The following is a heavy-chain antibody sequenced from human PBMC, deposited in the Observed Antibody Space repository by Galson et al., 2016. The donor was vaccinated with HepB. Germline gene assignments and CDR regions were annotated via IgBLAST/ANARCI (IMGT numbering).Heavy chain of an antibody. CDR2: ISGSGGST. J-gene: IGHJ4*02. Sequence: SLRLSCAASGFTFSSYAMSWVRQAPGKGLEWVSTISGSGGSTYYADSVKGRFTISRDNSKSTLYLQMNSLRAEDTAVHYCAREIDYNVHYFDYWGQGTLVTVSS. CDR1: GFTFSSYA. D-gene: IGHD3-10*01. CDR3: AREIDYNVHYFDY. V-gene: IGHV3-23*01.